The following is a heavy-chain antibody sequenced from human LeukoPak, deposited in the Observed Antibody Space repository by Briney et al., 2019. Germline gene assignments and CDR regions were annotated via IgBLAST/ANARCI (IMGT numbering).Heavy chain of an antibody. Sequence: PGGSLRLSCTASGFTFGEYAMSWFRQAPGKGLEWVSFIRYDGSNKYYADSVKGRFTISRDNSKNTLCLQMNRLRAEDTDVYYCANRPTVAVAGMGKAFDIWGQGTMVTVSS. CDR2: IRYDGSNK. CDR3: ANRPTVAVAGMGKAFDI. J-gene: IGHJ3*02. D-gene: IGHD6-19*01. CDR1: GFTFGEYA. V-gene: IGHV3-30*02.